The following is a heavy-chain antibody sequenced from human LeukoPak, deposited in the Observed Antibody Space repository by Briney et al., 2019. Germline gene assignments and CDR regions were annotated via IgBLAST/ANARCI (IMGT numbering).Heavy chain of an antibody. CDR1: GFTVTSIS. D-gene: IGHD3-10*01. J-gene: IGHJ4*02. Sequence: GGSLRLSCAASGFTVTSISMSWVRQAPGKGLEWVSVIYSGGDTYYADSVKDRFTVSRDNSKNTLFLQMNSLRAEDTAVYYCTRDGSGSRGFWGQGTLVTVSS. CDR2: IYSGGDT. V-gene: IGHV3-66*01. CDR3: TRDGSGSRGF.